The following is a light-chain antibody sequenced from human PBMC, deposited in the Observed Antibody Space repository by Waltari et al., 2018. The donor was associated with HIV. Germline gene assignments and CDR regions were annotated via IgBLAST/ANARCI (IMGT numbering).Light chain of an antibody. CDR1: SAHSSYA. CDR3: QTWGTGWV. J-gene: IGLJ3*02. V-gene: IGLV4-69*01. Sequence: QLVLTQSPSASASLGASVKLTCTLSSAHSSYAIAWHQQQPEKGPRYLMKVNSDGSHSKGDGIPDRFSGSSSGAERYLTISSLQSEDEADYYCQTWGTGWVFGGGTKLTVL. CDR2: VNSDGSH.